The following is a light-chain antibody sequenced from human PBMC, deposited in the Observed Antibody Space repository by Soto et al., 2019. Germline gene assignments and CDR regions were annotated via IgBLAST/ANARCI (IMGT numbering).Light chain of an antibody. V-gene: IGLV2-14*01. Sequence: QSVLTQPASVSGSPGQTITISCTGTSSDVGGSNYVSWYQQHPGKAPKLMIYEVSNRPSGVSNRFSGSKSGNTASLTLSGLQAEDEAEYYCSSYSSRSNPVVFGGGTKLTVL. CDR3: SSYSSRSNPVV. CDR1: SSDVGGSNY. J-gene: IGLJ2*01. CDR2: EVS.